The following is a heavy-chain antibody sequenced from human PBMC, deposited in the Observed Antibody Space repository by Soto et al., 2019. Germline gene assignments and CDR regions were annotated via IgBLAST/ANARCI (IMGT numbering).Heavy chain of an antibody. J-gene: IGHJ4*02. Sequence: QVQLVQSGAEEKKPGASVKVSCKASGYTFTNYATHWVRQAPGQRLEWMGWINAGNGNTKYSQKFHGRVTITRDTSASKAYMELSSLRSEDTAVYYCARVSGYYLPDYWGQGTLVTVSS. CDR3: ARVSGYYLPDY. CDR1: GYTFTNYA. V-gene: IGHV1-3*05. D-gene: IGHD5-12*01. CDR2: INAGNGNT.